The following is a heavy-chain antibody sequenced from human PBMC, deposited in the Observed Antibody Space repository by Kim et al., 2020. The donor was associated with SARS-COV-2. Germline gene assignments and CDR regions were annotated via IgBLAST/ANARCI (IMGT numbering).Heavy chain of an antibody. CDR2: T. CDR3: ATYPYGDYDY. D-gene: IGHD4-17*01. V-gene: IGHV3-53*01. Sequence: TYYAASVKGRVTISRDSSRNTLYLQMNSLRAEDTAVYYCATYPYGDYDYWGQGTLVTVSS. J-gene: IGHJ4*02.